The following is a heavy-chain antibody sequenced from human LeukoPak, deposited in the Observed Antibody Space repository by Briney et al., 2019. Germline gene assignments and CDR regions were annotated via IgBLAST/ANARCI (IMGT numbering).Heavy chain of an antibody. V-gene: IGHV3-33*06. Sequence: GGSLRLSCAASGFTFSSYGMHWVRQAPGKGLEWVAVILSDGSKEFYTDSVKGRFTISRDNSKNTLYLQMNSLRAEDTAVYYCAKDLFATDVLRFLDVWGKGTTVTVSS. J-gene: IGHJ6*04. CDR2: ILSDGSKE. D-gene: IGHD3-3*01. CDR3: AKDLFATDVLRFLDV. CDR1: GFTFSSYG.